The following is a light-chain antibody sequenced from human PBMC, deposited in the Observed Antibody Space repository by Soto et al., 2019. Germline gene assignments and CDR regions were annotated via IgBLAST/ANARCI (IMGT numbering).Light chain of an antibody. Sequence: EIVMTQSPATLSVSPGERATLSCRASHNIASHLAWYQQKPGQAPRLLLYGASTRATGFPDRVSGSVSGAEFTLSVSSLETEDFAVYYCQQYHNWPLTFGQGTKVEIK. CDR3: QQYHNWPLT. CDR2: GAS. V-gene: IGKV3-15*01. CDR1: HNIASH. J-gene: IGKJ1*01.